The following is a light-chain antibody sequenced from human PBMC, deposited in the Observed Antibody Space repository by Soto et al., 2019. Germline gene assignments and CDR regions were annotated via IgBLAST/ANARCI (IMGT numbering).Light chain of an antibody. J-gene: IGKJ2*01. Sequence: DIQLTQSPSSLSASVGDRDTITCRASQDINNYLNWYQQKPGQAPRRLIQAGSTLQSGVPSRFSGSGSGTDFILINSSLQPDDFATCYGQHSYTSPPTFCPGT. V-gene: IGKV1-39*01. CDR1: QDINNY. CDR3: QHSYTSPPT. CDR2: AGS.